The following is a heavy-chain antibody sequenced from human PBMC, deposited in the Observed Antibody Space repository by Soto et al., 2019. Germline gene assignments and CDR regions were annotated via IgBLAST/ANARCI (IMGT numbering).Heavy chain of an antibody. D-gene: IGHD5-18*01. CDR3: AKGGYTFAYE. CDR1: GFTFSSYA. V-gene: IGHV3-23*01. CDR2: IINSGGNT. J-gene: IGHJ4*02. Sequence: GGSLRLSCAASGFTFSSYAMSWVRQAPGKGLEWVSGIINSGGNTYYADSVKGRFTISRDNSQNTLFLQMTSLRADDTAVYYCAKGGYTFAYEWGQGALVTVSS.